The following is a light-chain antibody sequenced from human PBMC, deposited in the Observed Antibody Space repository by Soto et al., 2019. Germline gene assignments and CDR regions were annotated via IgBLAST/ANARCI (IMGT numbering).Light chain of an antibody. CDR2: EVS. V-gene: IGLV2-8*01. Sequence: QSALTQPPSASGSPGQSVTISCTGTSSDVGGSNFVSWYQQYPGKAPKLMIYEVSKRPSGVPDRFSGAKSGNTASLTVSGLQAEDEADYYCSSYAGSNAVTNTVVFGGGTKLTVL. J-gene: IGLJ3*02. CDR1: SSDVGGSNF. CDR3: SSYAGSNAVTNTVV.